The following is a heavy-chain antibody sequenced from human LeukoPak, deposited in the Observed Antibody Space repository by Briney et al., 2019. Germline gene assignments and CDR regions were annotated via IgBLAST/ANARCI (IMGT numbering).Heavy chain of an antibody. CDR2: MNPNSGHT. CDR3: AKENYYDSSGYYGFLLGGFDI. Sequence: VASVKVSCKASGYTFTSYDINWVRQATGQGLEWMGWMNPNSGHTGYAQKFQGRVTMTRNTSITTAYMELSSLRSEDTAVYYCAKENYYDSSGYYGFLLGGFDIWGQGTMVTVSS. J-gene: IGHJ3*02. D-gene: IGHD3-22*01. V-gene: IGHV1-8*02. CDR1: GYTFTSYD.